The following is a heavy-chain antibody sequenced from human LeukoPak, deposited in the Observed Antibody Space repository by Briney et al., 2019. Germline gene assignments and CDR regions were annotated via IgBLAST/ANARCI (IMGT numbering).Heavy chain of an antibody. CDR1: GYSFTSYW. J-gene: IGHJ4*02. CDR3: ARHETGPYFDY. CDR2: IYPGDSDT. D-gene: IGHD1-1*01. V-gene: IGHV5-51*01. Sequence: GESLKISCNVSGYSFTSYWTGWVRQMPGKGLECMGIIYPGDSDTRYSPSLQGQVTISADKSISTAYLQWSSLKASDTAMYYCARHETGPYFDYWGQGTLVTVSS.